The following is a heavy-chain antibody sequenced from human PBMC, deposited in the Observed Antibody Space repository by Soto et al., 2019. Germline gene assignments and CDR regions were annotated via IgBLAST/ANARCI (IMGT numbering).Heavy chain of an antibody. J-gene: IGHJ4*02. CDR3: ARVKSSGYYRYFDY. CDR1: GGSISSGGYY. Sequence: SETLSLTCTVSGGSISSGGYYWSWIRQHPGKGLEWIGYIYYSGSTYYNPSLKSRVTISVDTSKNQFSLKRSSVTAADTAVYYCARVKSSGYYRYFDYWGQAPLVTVSS. CDR2: IYYSGST. D-gene: IGHD3-22*01. V-gene: IGHV4-31*03.